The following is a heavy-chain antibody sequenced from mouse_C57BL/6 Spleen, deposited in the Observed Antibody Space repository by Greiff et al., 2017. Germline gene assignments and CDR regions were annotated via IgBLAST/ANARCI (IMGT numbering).Heavy chain of an antibody. CDR3: AREGRRYFDV. J-gene: IGHJ1*03. D-gene: IGHD3-3*01. CDR1: GYTFTSYW. V-gene: IGHV1-61*01. Sequence: VQLQQPGAELVRPGSSVKLSCKASGYTFTSYWMDWVKQRPGQGLEWIGNIYPSDSETHYNQKFKDKATLTVYKSSSTAYMQLSSLTSEDSAVYYCAREGRRYFDVWGTGTTVTVSS. CDR2: IYPSDSET.